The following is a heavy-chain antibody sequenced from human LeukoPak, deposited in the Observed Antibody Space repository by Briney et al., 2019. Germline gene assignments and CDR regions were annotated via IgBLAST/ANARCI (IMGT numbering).Heavy chain of an antibody. D-gene: IGHD3-22*01. Sequence: GASVKVSCKASGYTFTSYAMNRVRQAPGQGLEWMGWINTNTGNSTYAQGFTGRFVFSLDTSVSTAYLQISSLKAEDTAVYYCASSTSLYYYDSSGYRIKGYWFDPWGQGTLVTVSS. CDR3: ASSTSLYYYDSSGYRIKGYWFDP. V-gene: IGHV7-4-1*02. J-gene: IGHJ5*02. CDR2: INTNTGNS. CDR1: GYTFTSYA.